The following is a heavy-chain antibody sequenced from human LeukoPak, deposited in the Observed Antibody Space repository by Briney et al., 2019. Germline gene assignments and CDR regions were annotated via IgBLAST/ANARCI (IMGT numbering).Heavy chain of an antibody. CDR3: ATFYDSSGYYLEYFQH. Sequence: GGSLRLSCAASGFTFSSYSMNWVRQAPGKGLEWVSSISSSSSYIYYADSVKGRFTISRDNAKNSLYLQMNSLRAEDTAVYYCATFYDSSGYYLEYFQHWGQGTLVTVSS. J-gene: IGHJ1*01. D-gene: IGHD3-22*01. V-gene: IGHV3-21*01. CDR1: GFTFSSYS. CDR2: ISSSSSYI.